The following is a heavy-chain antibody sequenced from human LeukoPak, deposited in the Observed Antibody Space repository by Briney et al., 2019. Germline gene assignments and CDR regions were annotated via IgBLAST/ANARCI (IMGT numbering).Heavy chain of an antibody. CDR1: GFTFSSYW. Sequence: GGSLRLSCVASGFTFSSYWMYWVRQAPVKGLVWVSRIDPDGSSTSHADSVKGRFTISRDNAKNTLYLQMNSLGVDDTAVYYCVGSGGWPGYWGQGTLVTVSS. J-gene: IGHJ4*02. CDR3: VGSGGWPGY. V-gene: IGHV3-74*01. D-gene: IGHD6-19*01. CDR2: IDPDGSST.